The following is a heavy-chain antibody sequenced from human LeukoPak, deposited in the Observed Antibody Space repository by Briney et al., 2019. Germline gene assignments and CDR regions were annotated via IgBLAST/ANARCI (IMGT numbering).Heavy chain of an antibody. V-gene: IGHV4-34*01. J-gene: IGHJ6*02. CDR2: INHSGST. D-gene: IGHD2-2*02. CDR3: ARGPELKYCSSTSCYTADYYYYGMDV. CDR1: GGSFSGYY. Sequence: SETLSLTCAVYGGSFSGYYWSWIRQPPGKGLEWIGEINHSGSTNYNPSLKSRVTISVDTSKNQFSLKLSSVTAADTAVYYCARGPELKYCSSTSCYTADYYYYGMDVWGQGTTVTVSS.